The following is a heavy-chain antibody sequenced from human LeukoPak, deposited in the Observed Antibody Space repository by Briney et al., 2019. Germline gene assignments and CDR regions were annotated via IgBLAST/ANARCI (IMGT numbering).Heavy chain of an antibody. CDR3: ARGPSGYHNP. J-gene: IGHJ4*02. Sequence: EAGGSLRLSCAASEFSVGSNDMTWVRQAPGKGLEWVSLIYSGGSTYYSDAVKRRCTISRDNSQHTLYLQMSSLRAEDTAVYYCARGPSGYHNPGGQGTLVTVSS. D-gene: IGHD5-12*01. V-gene: IGHV3-66*01. CDR2: IYSGGST. CDR1: EFSVGSND.